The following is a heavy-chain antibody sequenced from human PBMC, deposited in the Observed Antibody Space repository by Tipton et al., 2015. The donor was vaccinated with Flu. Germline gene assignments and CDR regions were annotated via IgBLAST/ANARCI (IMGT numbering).Heavy chain of an antibody. V-gene: IGHV4-4*07. CDR2: IYTSGNT. CDR3: AKQLDP. CDR1: GGSLSGYY. J-gene: IGHJ5*02. Sequence: TLSLTCNVSGGSLSGYYWSWIRQPAGKGLEWIGRIYTSGNTNYSPSLKSRVTMSVDTSKNQFSLKLSSMTAADTAVYYCAKQLDPWGPGTLVTVSS.